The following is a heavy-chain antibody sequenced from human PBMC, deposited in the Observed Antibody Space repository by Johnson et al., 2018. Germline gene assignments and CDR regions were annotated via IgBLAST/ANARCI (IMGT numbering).Heavy chain of an antibody. J-gene: IGHJ1*01. CDR1: GFTFSDYW. CDR3: TRDRYSVSYDGYFHH. Sequence: EVQLVESGGGLVQPGGSLRLSCAVTGFTFSDYWMHWVRQAPGEGLVWVSRISGDGSSAYYADSVKGRFTISRDNAKNALFLQMNSLTGDDTAVYYGTRDRYSVSYDGYFHHWGKGTLVTVSS. D-gene: IGHD6-13*01. V-gene: IGHV3-74*01. CDR2: ISGDGSSA.